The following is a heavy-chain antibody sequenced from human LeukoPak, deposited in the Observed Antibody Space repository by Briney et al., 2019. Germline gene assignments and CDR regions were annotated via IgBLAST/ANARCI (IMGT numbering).Heavy chain of an antibody. D-gene: IGHD3-22*01. CDR3: AKDLHESGYTEY. V-gene: IGHV3-43*01. Sequence: GRFTISRDNSKNSLYLQMNSLRNEDTALYYRAKDLHESGYTEYWGQGTLVTASS. J-gene: IGHJ1*01.